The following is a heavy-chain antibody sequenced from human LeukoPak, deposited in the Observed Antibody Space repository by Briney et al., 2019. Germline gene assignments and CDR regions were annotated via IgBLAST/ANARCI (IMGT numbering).Heavy chain of an antibody. Sequence: ASVKVSCKASGYTFTGYYMHWVRQAPGQGLEWMGWINPNSGGTNYAQKFRGRVTMTRDTSISTAYMELSRLRSDDTAVYYCARVYYDSSGYYYFDYWGQGTLVTVSS. D-gene: IGHD3-22*01. CDR1: GYTFTGYY. CDR3: ARVYYDSSGYYYFDY. CDR2: INPNSGGT. V-gene: IGHV1-2*02. J-gene: IGHJ4*02.